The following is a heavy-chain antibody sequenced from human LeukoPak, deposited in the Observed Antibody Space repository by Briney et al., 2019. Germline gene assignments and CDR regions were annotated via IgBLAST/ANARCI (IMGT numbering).Heavy chain of an antibody. CDR3: ARNGDSASVVD. CDR2: IYHSGNT. D-gene: IGHD4-17*01. V-gene: IGHV4-4*03. J-gene: IGHJ4*02. CDR1: GGSISSGNW. Sequence: PPETLSLTCAVSGGSISSGNWWSWVRQPPGKGLEWIGEIYHSGNTVYNPPLKSRVTISVDNSKNQFSLKLTSVTAADTAVYYCARNGDSASVVDWGQGTLVTVSS.